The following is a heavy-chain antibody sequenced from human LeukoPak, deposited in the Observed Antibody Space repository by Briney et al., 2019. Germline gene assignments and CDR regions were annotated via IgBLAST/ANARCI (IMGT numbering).Heavy chain of an antibody. V-gene: IGHV3-74*03. CDR3: TTVTADDAFDI. Sequence: LXXAXXGFTFSNYWMTWVRQAPGKGLGWVSRINSDGSSTTYADSVKGRFNISRDNAKNTLYLQMNSLRAEDTAVYYCTTVTADDAFDIWGQGTMVTVSS. D-gene: IGHD4-17*01. CDR1: GFTFSNYW. CDR2: INSDGSST. J-gene: IGHJ3*02.